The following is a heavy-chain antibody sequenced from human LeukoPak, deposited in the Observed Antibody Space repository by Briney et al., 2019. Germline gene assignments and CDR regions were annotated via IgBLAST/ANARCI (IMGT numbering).Heavy chain of an antibody. CDR1: GFTFSSYA. D-gene: IGHD3-3*01. CDR3: AKDEWSAWPARHFDY. CDR2: ISGSGGST. Sequence: GGSLRLSCAASGFTFSSYAMSWVRQAPGKGLEWVSAISGSGGSTYYAGSVKGRFTISRDNSKNTLYLQMNSLRAEDTAVYYCAKDEWSAWPARHFDYWGQGTLVTVSS. J-gene: IGHJ4*02. V-gene: IGHV3-23*01.